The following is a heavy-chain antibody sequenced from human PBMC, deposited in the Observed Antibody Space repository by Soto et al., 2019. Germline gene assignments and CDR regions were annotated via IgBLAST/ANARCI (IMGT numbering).Heavy chain of an antibody. V-gene: IGHV4-4*02. Sequence: PSETLSLTCAVSGGSISSSNWWSWVRQPPGKGLEWIGEIYHSGSTNYNPSLKSRVTISVDKSKNQFSLKLSSVTAADTAVYYCASRYCGGDCENWFDPWGQGTLVTVSS. D-gene: IGHD2-21*02. J-gene: IGHJ5*02. CDR3: ASRYCGGDCENWFDP. CDR2: IYHSGST. CDR1: GGSISSSNW.